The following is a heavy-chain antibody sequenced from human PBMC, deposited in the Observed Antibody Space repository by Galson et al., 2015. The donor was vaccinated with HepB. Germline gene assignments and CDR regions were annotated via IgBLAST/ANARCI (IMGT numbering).Heavy chain of an antibody. CDR1: GFTFSSYG. CDR3: AKEDYGDFFSSYAFDI. Sequence: SLRLSCAASGFTFSSYGMHWVRQAPGKGLEWVAFIRYDGSNKYYADSVKGRFTISRDNSKNTLYLQMNSLRAEDTAVYYCAKEDYGDFFSSYAFDIWGQGTTVTVSS. J-gene: IGHJ3*02. D-gene: IGHD4-17*01. CDR2: IRYDGSNK. V-gene: IGHV3-30*02.